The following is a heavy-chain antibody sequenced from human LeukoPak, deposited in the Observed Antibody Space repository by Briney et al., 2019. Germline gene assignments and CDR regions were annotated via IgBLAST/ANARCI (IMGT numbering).Heavy chain of an antibody. CDR2: ISGSGVST. J-gene: IGHJ4*02. D-gene: IGHD6-19*01. CDR1: GFRFSSYA. CDR3: TTEHIAVAGQSRERPPYPFDY. Sequence: GGSLRLSCAASGFRFSSYAMSWVRQAPGKGLEWVSAISGSGVSTYYADSVKGRFTVSRDNSKNTLYLQMSSLRAEDTAVYYCTTEHIAVAGQSRERPPYPFDYWGQGTLVTVSS. V-gene: IGHV3-23*01.